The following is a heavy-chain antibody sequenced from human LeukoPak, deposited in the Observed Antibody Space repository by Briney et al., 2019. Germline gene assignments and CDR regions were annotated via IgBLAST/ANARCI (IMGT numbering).Heavy chain of an antibody. D-gene: IGHD3-10*01. J-gene: IGHJ6*02. V-gene: IGHV3-30-3*01. CDR2: ISYDGSNK. CDR1: GFTFSSYA. Sequence: GGSLILSCAASGFTFSSYAMHWVRQAPGKGLEWVAVISYDGSNKYYADSVKGRFTISRDNSKNTLFLQMNSLRAEDAAVYYCAIRGVISDYYGMDVWGQGTTVTVSS. CDR3: AIRGVISDYYGMDV.